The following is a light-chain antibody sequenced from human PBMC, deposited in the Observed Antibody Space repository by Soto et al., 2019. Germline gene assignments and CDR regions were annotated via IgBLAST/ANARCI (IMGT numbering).Light chain of an antibody. J-gene: IGLJ1*01. V-gene: IGLV2-14*01. CDR3: VSYTDTDALV. CDR1: NTHVGQDKS. CDR2: EVT. Sequence: QSVLTQPASVSGSRGQSIIISCVGRNTHVGQDKSVSWYQQGAGKAPKLLIFEVTNRPSGVSNRFSGSRSGDTASLTISGLQPDDEGDYFCVSYTDTDALVFGTGTKVTVL.